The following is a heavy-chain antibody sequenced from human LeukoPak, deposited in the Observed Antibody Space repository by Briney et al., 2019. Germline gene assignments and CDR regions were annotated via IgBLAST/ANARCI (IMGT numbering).Heavy chain of an antibody. V-gene: IGHV3-48*01. J-gene: IGHJ4*02. CDR2: ISSSSSTI. CDR1: GFTFSSYS. Sequence: GGSLRLSCAASGFTFSSYSMNWVRQAPGKGLEWVSYISSSSSTIYYADSVKGRFTISRDNAKNSLYLQMNSLRAEDTAVYYCARDRGSGSYYEGLDYWGQGTLVTVSS. D-gene: IGHD3-10*01. CDR3: ARDRGSGSYYEGLDY.